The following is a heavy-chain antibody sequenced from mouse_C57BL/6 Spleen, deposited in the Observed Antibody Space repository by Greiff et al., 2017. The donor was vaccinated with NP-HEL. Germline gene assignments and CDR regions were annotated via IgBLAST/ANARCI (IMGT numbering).Heavy chain of an antibody. J-gene: IGHJ2*01. V-gene: IGHV1-15*01. D-gene: IGHD1-1*01. CDR1: GYTFTDYE. Sequence: VQLQQSGAELVRPGASVTLSCKASGYTFTDYEMHWVKQTPVHGLEWIGAIDPETGGTAYNQKFKGKAILTADKSSSTAYMELRSLTSEDSAVYYCTRPHITTVVATGNFDYGGQGTTLTVSS. CDR2: IDPETGGT. CDR3: TRPHITTVVATGNFDY.